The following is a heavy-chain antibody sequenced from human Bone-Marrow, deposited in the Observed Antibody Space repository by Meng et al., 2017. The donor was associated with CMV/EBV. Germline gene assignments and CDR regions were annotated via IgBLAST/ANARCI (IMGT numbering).Heavy chain of an antibody. CDR3: AREAPVPAALFDP. Sequence: ASVKVSCKASGYTFTGYYMHWVRQAPGQGLEWMGWINPNSGGTNYAQKFQGRVTMTRDTSISTAYMELSRLRSDDTAVYYCAREAPVPAALFDPWGRGTLVTVSS. CDR1: GYTFTGYY. CDR2: INPNSGGT. D-gene: IGHD2-2*01. J-gene: IGHJ5*02. V-gene: IGHV1-2*02.